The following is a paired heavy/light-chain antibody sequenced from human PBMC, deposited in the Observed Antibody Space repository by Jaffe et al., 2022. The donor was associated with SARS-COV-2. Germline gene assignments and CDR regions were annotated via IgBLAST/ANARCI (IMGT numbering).Light chain of an antibody. J-gene: IGLJ2*01. CDR1: ALPKQY. CDR3: QSADSSGTVV. CDR2: KDS. Sequence: SYELTQPPSVSVSPGQTARITCSADALPKQYAYWYQQKPGQAPVLVIYKDSERPSGIPERFSGSSSGTTVTLTISGVQAEDEADYYCQSADSSGTVVFGGGTKLTVL. V-gene: IGLV3-25*03.
Heavy chain of an antibody. CDR3: AKIPAIVATNGALFDY. CDR1: GFTFSSYA. J-gene: IGHJ4*02. D-gene: IGHD5-12*01. V-gene: IGHV3-23*04. Sequence: EVQLVESGGGLVQPGGSLRLSCAASGFTFSSYAMSWVRQAPGKGLEWVSSISGSGGSTYYADSVKGRFTISRDNSKNTLYLQMNSLRAEDTAVYYCAKIPAIVATNGALFDYWGQGTLVTVSS. CDR2: ISGSGGST.